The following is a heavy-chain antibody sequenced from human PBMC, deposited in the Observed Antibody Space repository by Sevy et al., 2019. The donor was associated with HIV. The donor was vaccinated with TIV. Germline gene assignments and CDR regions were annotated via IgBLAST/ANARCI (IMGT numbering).Heavy chain of an antibody. D-gene: IGHD2-2*01. J-gene: IGHJ3*01. CDR3: ARDSRSYHAFDL. V-gene: IGHV3-64*01. Sequence: GGFLRLSCAASGFPFSSYTFYWVRQAPGKGLEYVSAIGSDGETTLYASSVKGRFTISSDNSGNTVFLQMGRLRSEDMGVYYCARDSRSYHAFDLWGRGTMVTVSS. CDR1: GFPFSSYT. CDR2: IGSDGETT.